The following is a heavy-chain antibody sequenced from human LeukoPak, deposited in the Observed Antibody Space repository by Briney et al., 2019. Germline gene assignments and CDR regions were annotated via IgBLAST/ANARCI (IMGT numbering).Heavy chain of an antibody. CDR3: ARDGQWLARFDY. CDR2: ISCDGSNK. V-gene: IGHV3-30-3*01. CDR1: GFTFSSYA. D-gene: IGHD6-19*01. Sequence: PGRSLRLSCAASGFTFSSYAMHWVRQAPGKGLEWVAVISCDGSNKYYADSVKGRFTISRDNSKNTLYLQMNSLRAEDTAVYYCARDGQWLARFDYWGQGTLVTVSS. J-gene: IGHJ4*02.